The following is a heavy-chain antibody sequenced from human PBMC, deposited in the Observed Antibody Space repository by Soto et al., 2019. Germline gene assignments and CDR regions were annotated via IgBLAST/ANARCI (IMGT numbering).Heavy chain of an antibody. Sequence: EVQLVESGGGLVKPGGSLRLSCAVSGFTFSSCTMNWVRQAPGKGLEWVSSISGGGSMYYADSVKGRFTISRDNAKNSLYLQMNGLRTEDTAVYYCAREVQPVVRREYDCWGQGTLVTVS. V-gene: IGHV3-21*01. J-gene: IGHJ4*02. D-gene: IGHD1-1*01. CDR3: AREVQPVVRREYDC. CDR1: GFTFSSCT. CDR2: ISGGGSM.